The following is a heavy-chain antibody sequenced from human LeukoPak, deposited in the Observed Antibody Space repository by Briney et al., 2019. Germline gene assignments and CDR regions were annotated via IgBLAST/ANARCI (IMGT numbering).Heavy chain of an antibody. D-gene: IGHD3-22*01. Sequence: GASVKVSCKVSGYTLTELSMHWVRQAPGKGLEWMGGFDPEDGETIYARKFQGRVTMTEDTSTDTAYMELSSLRSEDTAVYYCATGVYYDSSGPAVDYWGQGTLVTVSS. J-gene: IGHJ4*02. CDR2: FDPEDGET. V-gene: IGHV1-24*01. CDR3: ATGVYYDSSGPAVDY. CDR1: GYTLTELS.